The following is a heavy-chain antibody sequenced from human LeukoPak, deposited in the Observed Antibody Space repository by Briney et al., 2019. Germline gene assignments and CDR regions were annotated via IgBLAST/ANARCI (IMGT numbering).Heavy chain of an antibody. CDR3: ARDSGNYDFWSGYYTQDAFDI. CDR1: EFTFSSYS. D-gene: IGHD3-3*01. CDR2: ISSSSSYI. J-gene: IGHJ3*02. Sequence: PGGSLRLSCAASEFTFSSYSMNWVRQPPGKGLEWVSSISSSSSYIYYADSVKGRFTISRDNAKNSLYLQMNSLRAEDTAVYYCARDSGNYDFWSGYYTQDAFDIWGQGTMVTVSS. V-gene: IGHV3-21*01.